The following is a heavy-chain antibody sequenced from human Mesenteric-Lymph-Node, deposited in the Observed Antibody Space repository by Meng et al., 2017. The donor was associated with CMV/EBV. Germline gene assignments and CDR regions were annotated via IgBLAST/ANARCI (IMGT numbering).Heavy chain of an antibody. Sequence: GSISSSNWWSWVRQPPGKGQEWIGEIYHSGSTNYNPSLKSRVTISVDKSKNQFSLKLSSVTAADTAVYYCARAYYYGSGSYVPFDYWGQGTLVTVSS. D-gene: IGHD3-10*01. CDR2: IYHSGST. CDR3: ARAYYYGSGSYVPFDY. V-gene: IGHV4-4*02. CDR1: GSISSSNW. J-gene: IGHJ4*02.